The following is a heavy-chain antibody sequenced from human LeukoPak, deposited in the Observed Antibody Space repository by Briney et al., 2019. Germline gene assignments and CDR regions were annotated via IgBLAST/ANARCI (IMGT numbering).Heavy chain of an antibody. D-gene: IGHD4-17*01. J-gene: IGHJ4*02. CDR2: FCGSGGST. Sequence: GGAPRLSFAAPWFSFWSHSLGGGRPGPGGGGGGGFPFCGSGGSTYYADSVKGRFTISRDNSKNTLYLQMNSLRAEDTAVYYCAKILLTTVTTRSLLLDYWGQGTLVTVSS. V-gene: IGHV3-23*01. CDR1: WFSFWSHS. CDR3: AKILLTTVTTRSLLLDY.